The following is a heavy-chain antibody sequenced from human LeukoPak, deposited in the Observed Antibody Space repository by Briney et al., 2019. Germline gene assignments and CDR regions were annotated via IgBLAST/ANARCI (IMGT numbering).Heavy chain of an antibody. V-gene: IGHV1-8*01. Sequence: ASVKVSCKASGYTFTSYDINWVRQATGQGLEGMGWMNPNSGNTGYAQKFQGRVTMTRNTSISTAYMELSSLRSEDTAVYYCARQGIAVAGTFDYWGQGTLVTVSS. D-gene: IGHD6-19*01. CDR3: ARQGIAVAGTFDY. CDR1: GYTFTSYD. J-gene: IGHJ4*02. CDR2: MNPNSGNT.